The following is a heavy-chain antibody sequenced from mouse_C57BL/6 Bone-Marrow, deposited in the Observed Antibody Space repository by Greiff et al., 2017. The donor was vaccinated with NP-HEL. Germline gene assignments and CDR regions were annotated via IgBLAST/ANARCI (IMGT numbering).Heavy chain of an antibody. CDR1: GFTFSSYA. Sequence: EVKLMESGGGLVKPGGSLKLSCAASGFTFSSYAMSWVRQTPEKRLEWVATISDGGSYTYYPDNVKGRFTISRDNAKNNLYLQMSHLKSEDTAMYYCARVWLHRVYYAMDYWGQGTSVTVSS. CDR3: ARVWLHRVYYAMDY. CDR2: ISDGGSYT. J-gene: IGHJ4*01. D-gene: IGHD2-2*01. V-gene: IGHV5-4*03.